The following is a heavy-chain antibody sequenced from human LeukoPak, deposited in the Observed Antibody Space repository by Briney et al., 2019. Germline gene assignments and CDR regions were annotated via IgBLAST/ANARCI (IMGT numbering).Heavy chain of an antibody. CDR1: GFRFSNFA. Sequence: GGSLRLSCAASGFRFSNFAMSWVRQAPGKGLEWVSLIIGSSGDTLYADSVKGRFTISRDISKNRLYLQLNSLRAEDTALYYCAKGAYDYIEMGYFDDWGQGTLVTVSS. CDR2: IIGSSGDT. D-gene: IGHD5-12*01. CDR3: AKGAYDYIEMGYFDD. V-gene: IGHV3-23*01. J-gene: IGHJ4*02.